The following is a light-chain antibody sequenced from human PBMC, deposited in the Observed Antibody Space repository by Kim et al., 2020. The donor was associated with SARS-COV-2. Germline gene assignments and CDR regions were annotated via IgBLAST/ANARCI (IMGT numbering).Light chain of an antibody. Sequence: SFSPVERPALSCRASQTISTNYLAWYQQKPGQAPRLVIYGASSRATGIPDRFSGSASGTDFTLIISRLEPEDFAVYCCQQYGSSYTFGQGTKLEI. CDR2: GAS. CDR3: QQYGSSYT. CDR1: QTISTNY. J-gene: IGKJ2*01. V-gene: IGKV3-20*01.